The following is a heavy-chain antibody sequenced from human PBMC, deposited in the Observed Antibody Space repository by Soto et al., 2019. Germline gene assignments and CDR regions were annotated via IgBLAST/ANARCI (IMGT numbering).Heavy chain of an antibody. V-gene: IGHV3-74*01. CDR1: GFTLSSYW. Sequence: GGSLRLSSAASGFTLSSYWIHCVRQAPGKGLVWVSHISSDGSSTYYADSVKGRFTISRDNAKNTLYLQMNSLRAEDTAVYYGARRPHGFDIWGQGTMVTVS. CDR3: ARRPHGFDI. J-gene: IGHJ3*02. CDR2: ISSDGSST.